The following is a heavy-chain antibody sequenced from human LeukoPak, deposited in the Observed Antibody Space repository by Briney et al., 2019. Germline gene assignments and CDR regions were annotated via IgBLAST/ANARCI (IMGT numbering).Heavy chain of an antibody. J-gene: IGHJ4*02. Sequence: PGGSLRLSCAASRFTFSSYWMHWVRQAPGKGLVWVSRINGDGSSTSYADSVKGRFTISRDNAKNTLYLQMNSLRAEDTAVYYCARGYSSSYRIDYWGQGALVTVSS. D-gene: IGHD6-6*01. CDR2: INGDGSST. V-gene: IGHV3-74*01. CDR1: RFTFSSYW. CDR3: ARGYSSSYRIDY.